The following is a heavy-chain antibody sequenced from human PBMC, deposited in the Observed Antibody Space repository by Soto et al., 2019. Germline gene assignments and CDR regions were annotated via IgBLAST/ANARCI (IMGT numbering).Heavy chain of an antibody. D-gene: IGHD5-12*01. CDR1: GFTFRSYG. CDR3: ARVRGSGAPPSGFYFDY. Sequence: QVQLVESGGGVVQPGRSLRLSCAASGFTFRSYGMFWVRQAPGKGLERVAIIWDDGSKKYYADSVKGRFTISRDDSINTLYVQMTSLRAEDTAVYYCARVRGSGAPPSGFYFDYWGQGTLVTVSS. CDR2: IWDDGSKK. V-gene: IGHV3-33*01. J-gene: IGHJ4*02.